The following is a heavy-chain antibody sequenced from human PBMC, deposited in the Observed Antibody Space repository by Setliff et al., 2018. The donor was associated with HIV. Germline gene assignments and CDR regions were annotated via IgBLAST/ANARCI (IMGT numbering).Heavy chain of an antibody. CDR3: AKPYRGSVVRDQGYMDV. Sequence: GGSLRLSCAVSGFTFSSYAMSWVRQAPGKGLEWVSAISGSAGSTYYADSVKGWFTISGDNSKNTLYLQMNSLRAEDTAVYYCAKPYRGSVVRDQGYMDVWGKGTTVTVSS. J-gene: IGHJ6*03. CDR1: GFTFSSYA. D-gene: IGHD3-10*01. CDR2: ISGSAGST. V-gene: IGHV3-23*01.